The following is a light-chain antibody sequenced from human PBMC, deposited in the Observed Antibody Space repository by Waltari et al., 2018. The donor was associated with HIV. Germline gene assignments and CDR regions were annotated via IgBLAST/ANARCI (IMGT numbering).Light chain of an antibody. CDR1: QSISSW. J-gene: IGKJ2*01. CDR2: KAS. V-gene: IGKV1-5*03. Sequence: DIQMTQSPSTLSASVGHRVTITCRASQSISSWLAWYQQKPVKAPKLMIYKASSLESGVPSRFSGSGSGTEFTLTISSLQPDDFATYYCQQYNSYSYTFGQGTKLEIK. CDR3: QQYNSYSYT.